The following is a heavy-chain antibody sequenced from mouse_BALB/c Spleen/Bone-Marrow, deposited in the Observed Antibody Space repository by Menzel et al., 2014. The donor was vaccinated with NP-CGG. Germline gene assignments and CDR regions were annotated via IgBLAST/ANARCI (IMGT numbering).Heavy chain of an antibody. J-gene: IGHJ3*01. CDR1: GFTFSDYW. V-gene: IGHV6-6*02. Sequence: EVKLVESGGGLVQPGGSMKLSCVASGFTFSDYWMNWVRQSPEKGLEGVAEIKLKSNNYATHYAKSVKGVFSISREDSKNSVYLHMSNIRAEDTGIYYCTRLDYDWFAYWGQGALVGVAA. D-gene: IGHD2-4*01. CDR2: IKLKSNNYAT. CDR3: TRLDYDWFAY.